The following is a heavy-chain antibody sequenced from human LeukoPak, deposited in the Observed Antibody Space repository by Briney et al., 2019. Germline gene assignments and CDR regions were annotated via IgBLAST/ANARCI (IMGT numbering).Heavy chain of an antibody. V-gene: IGHV3-15*01. CDR1: GFTFSSYA. CDR2: IKSKTDGGTT. D-gene: IGHD2-15*01. Sequence: GGSLRLSCAASGFTFSSYAMHWVRQAPGKGLEWVGRIKSKTDGGTTDYAAPVKGRFTISRDDSKNTLYLQMNSLKTEDTAVYYCTTMVAATPWTRQKGGDIWGQGTMVTVSS. J-gene: IGHJ3*02. CDR3: TTMVAATPWTRQKGGDI.